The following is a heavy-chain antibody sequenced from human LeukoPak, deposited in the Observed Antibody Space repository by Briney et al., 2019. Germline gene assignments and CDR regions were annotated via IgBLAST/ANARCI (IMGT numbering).Heavy chain of an antibody. CDR3: ARFKRVGSSGWPLDY. Sequence: ASVKVSCKASGYTFTSYYMHWVRQAPGRGLEWMGIINPSGGSTSYAQKFQGRVTMTRDTSTSTVYMELSSLRSEDTAVYYCARFKRVGSSGWPLDYWGQGTLVTVSS. V-gene: IGHV1-46*01. J-gene: IGHJ4*02. CDR1: GYTFTSYY. CDR2: INPSGGST. D-gene: IGHD6-19*01.